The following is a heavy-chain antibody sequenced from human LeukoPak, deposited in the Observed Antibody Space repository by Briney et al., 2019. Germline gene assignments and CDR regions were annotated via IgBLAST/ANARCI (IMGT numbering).Heavy chain of an antibody. D-gene: IGHD6-13*01. CDR1: GYTFTTYW. V-gene: IGHV5-51*01. J-gene: IGHJ4*02. CDR2: IYPGDSDP. CDR3: ARHGLGSSWFGFDY. Sequence: ASVKVSCKGSGYTFTTYWIGWVRQMPGKGPEWVGIIYPGDSDPRYSPSFQGQVTISADKFISTAYLQWSSLKASDSAMYYCARHGLGSSWFGFDYWGQGPLVTVSS.